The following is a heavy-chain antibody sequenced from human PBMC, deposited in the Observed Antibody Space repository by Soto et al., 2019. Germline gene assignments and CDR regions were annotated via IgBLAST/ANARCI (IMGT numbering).Heavy chain of an antibody. CDR3: AKGRFTMIVVDLDY. CDR1: GFTFNTYA. Sequence: GGSLRLSCVASGFTFNTYAMSWVRQAPGKGLEWVSGMTGSGGSAYYVDSVKGRFTISRDNSKNTVSLQMNSLRAEDTAIYYCAKGRFTMIVVDLDYWGQGTPVTV. D-gene: IGHD3-22*01. J-gene: IGHJ4*02. V-gene: IGHV3-23*01. CDR2: MTGSGGSA.